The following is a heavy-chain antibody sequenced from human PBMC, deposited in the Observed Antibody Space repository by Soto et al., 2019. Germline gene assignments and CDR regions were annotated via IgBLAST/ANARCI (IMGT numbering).Heavy chain of an antibody. J-gene: IGHJ4*02. CDR2: IKGDGSEK. Sequence: EVQLVESGGGLVQPGGSLRLSCAASGFTFSSYWMSWVRQAPGKGLEWVANIKGDGSEKNYVDSVKGRVTISRDNDKNSLDLQMNSLRAEDTAGYYCVRYYLGYWGQGTLVTVSS. V-gene: IGHV3-7*05. CDR3: VRYYLGY. CDR1: GFTFSSYW.